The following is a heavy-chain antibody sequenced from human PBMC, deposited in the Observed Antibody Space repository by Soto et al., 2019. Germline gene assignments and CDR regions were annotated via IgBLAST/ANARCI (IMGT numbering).Heavy chain of an antibody. CDR2: ISVRSTYT. Sequence: GSLRLSCAASGFTFTDYYMSWLRQAPGKGLEWLAYISVRSTYTNYADSVRGRFTISRDNAKKSVYLQMNSLRAEDTAVYYCARDWIAGRSNRDYYYYGMDVWGQGTTVTVSS. CDR1: GFTFTDYY. CDR3: ARDWIAGRSNRDYYYYGMDV. D-gene: IGHD4-4*01. V-gene: IGHV3-11*06. J-gene: IGHJ6*02.